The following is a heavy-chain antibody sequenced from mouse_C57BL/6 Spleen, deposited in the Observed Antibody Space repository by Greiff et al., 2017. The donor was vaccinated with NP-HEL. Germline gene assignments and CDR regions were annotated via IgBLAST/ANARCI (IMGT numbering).Heavy chain of an antibody. J-gene: IGHJ3*01. D-gene: IGHD2-4*01. CDR2: IHPNSGST. Sequence: QVQLQQPGAELVKPGASVKLSCKASGYTFTSYWMHWVKQRPGQGLEWIGMIHPNSGSTNYNEKFKSKATLTVDKSSSTAYMQLSSLTSEDSAVYYCARPVYYDYDPAWFAYWGQGTLVTVSA. CDR3: ARPVYYDYDPAWFAY. V-gene: IGHV1-64*01. CDR1: GYTFTSYW.